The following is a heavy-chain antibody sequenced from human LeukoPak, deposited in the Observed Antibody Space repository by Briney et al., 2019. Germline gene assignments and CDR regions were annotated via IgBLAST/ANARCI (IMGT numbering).Heavy chain of an antibody. CDR3: ARADTAMVAFDY. CDR2: INPNSGGT. J-gene: IGHJ4*02. D-gene: IGHD5-18*01. Sequence: WASVKVSCKPSGYTFTVYYMHWVRQAPGQGLEWMGWINPNSGGTNYAQKFQGRVTMTRDTSISTAYMELSRLRSDDTAVYYCARADTAMVAFDYWGQGTLVTVSS. V-gene: IGHV1-2*02. CDR1: GYTFTVYY.